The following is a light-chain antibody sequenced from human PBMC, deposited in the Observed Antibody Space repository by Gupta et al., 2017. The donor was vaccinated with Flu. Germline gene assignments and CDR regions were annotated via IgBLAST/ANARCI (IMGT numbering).Light chain of an antibody. J-gene: IGKJ5*01. CDR2: AAS. Sequence: DIQLLNSPSSLSASVGDRVTITCRASQGISNYLAWFQQKPGKAPKSLIYAASRLQSGVPSRFSGSGSGTXFTLTIXSRQPEDFATYYCQHENSSPITFGXGTQVEIK. V-gene: IGKV1-16*01. CDR1: QGISNY. CDR3: QHENSSPIT.